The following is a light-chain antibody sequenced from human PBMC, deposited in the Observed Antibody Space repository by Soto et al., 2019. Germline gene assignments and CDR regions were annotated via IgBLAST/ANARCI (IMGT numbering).Light chain of an antibody. CDR2: AAS. V-gene: IGKV1-27*01. J-gene: IGKJ1*01. CDR1: QVISNY. CDR3: HKYNSAPWT. Sequence: DIQMTQSPSSLSASVGDRVTMTCRARQVISNYLAWYQQKPGKVPKLLIYAASTLQSGVPFRFSGSGSGTDFTLTISSLQPEDVATYYCHKYNSAPWTFGQGTKVEIK.